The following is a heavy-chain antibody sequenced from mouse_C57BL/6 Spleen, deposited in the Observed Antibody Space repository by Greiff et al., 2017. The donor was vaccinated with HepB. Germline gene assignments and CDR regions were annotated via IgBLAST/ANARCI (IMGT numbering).Heavy chain of an antibody. D-gene: IGHD4-1*01. J-gene: IGHJ2*01. CDR2: ISSGSSTI. CDR1: GFTFSDYG. CDR3: ARAELGRGGFDY. V-gene: IGHV5-17*01. Sequence: EVMLVESGGGLVKPGGSLKLSCAASGFTFSDYGMHWVRQAPEKGLAWVAYISSGSSTIYYADTVKGRFTISRDNAKNTLFLQMTSLRSEDTAMYYCARAELGRGGFDYWGQGTTLTVSS.